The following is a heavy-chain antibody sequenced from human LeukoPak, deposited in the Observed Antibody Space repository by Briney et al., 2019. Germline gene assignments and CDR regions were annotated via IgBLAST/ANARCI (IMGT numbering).Heavy chain of an antibody. V-gene: IGHV3-7*05. CDR3: ARGDEYTTSP. D-gene: IGHD2-2*02. CDR1: GFTFSSFW. CDR2: IKRDGGDK. Sequence: GGSLRLSCAASGFTFSSFWMSWVRQAPGKGLEWVANIKRDGGDKYYVDSVKGRFSISRDNAKNSLYLHMNSLRAEDTAVYYCARGDEYTTSPWGPGTLVTVSS. J-gene: IGHJ4*02.